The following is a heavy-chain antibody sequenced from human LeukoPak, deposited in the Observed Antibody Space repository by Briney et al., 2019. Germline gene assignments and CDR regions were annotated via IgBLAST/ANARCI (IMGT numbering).Heavy chain of an antibody. Sequence: GGSLRLSCAASGFTFSSYAMSWVRQAPGKGLEWVSAISGSGGSTYYADSVKGRFTISRDNAKNSLYLQMNSLRAEDTAVYYCASSLYSSGWFNWYFDLWGRGTLVTVSS. CDR3: ASSLYSSGWFNWYFDL. J-gene: IGHJ2*01. D-gene: IGHD6-19*01. V-gene: IGHV3-23*01. CDR1: GFTFSSYA. CDR2: ISGSGGST.